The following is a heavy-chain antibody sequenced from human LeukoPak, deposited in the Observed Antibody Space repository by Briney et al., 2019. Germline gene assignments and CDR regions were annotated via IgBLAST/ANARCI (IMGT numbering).Heavy chain of an antibody. CDR3: AKGYYKYYYYGMDV. J-gene: IGHJ6*02. CDR2: ISGRGGLT. D-gene: IGHD3-22*01. CDR1: GSIFSSYA. V-gene: IGHV3-23*01. Sequence: PGGSLRLSCAVSGSIFSSYAMSWVRQAPGKGLEWVSVISGRGGLTYYADSVKGRFTISRDNSKNTLYLQMNSLRAEDTAVYYCAKGYYKYYYYGMDVWGQGTTVTVSS.